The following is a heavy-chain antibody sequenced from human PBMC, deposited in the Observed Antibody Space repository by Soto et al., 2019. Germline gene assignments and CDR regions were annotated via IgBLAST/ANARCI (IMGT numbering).Heavy chain of an antibody. D-gene: IGHD2-15*01. CDR3: AKDRNIVVVVAPLDY. CDR1: GFTFSSYG. Sequence: QVQLVESGGGVVQPGRSLRLSCAASGFTFSSYGMHWVRQAPGKGLEWVAVISYDGSNKNYADSVKGRFTISRDNSKNTLYLQRNSLRAEDTAVYYCAKDRNIVVVVAPLDYWGQGTLVTVSS. CDR2: ISYDGSNK. J-gene: IGHJ4*02. V-gene: IGHV3-30*18.